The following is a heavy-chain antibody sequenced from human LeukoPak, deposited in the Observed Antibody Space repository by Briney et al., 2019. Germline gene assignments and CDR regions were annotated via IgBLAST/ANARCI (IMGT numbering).Heavy chain of an antibody. CDR3: ARGRVATTTSPFDC. Sequence: GGSLRLSCAASGFTFSSYNMNWVRQAPGKGLEWVSSISSSSSYIYYADSVKGRFTISRDNAKNSLYLQMNSLRAEDTAVYYCARGRVATTTSPFDCWGQGALVTASS. J-gene: IGHJ4*02. V-gene: IGHV3-21*01. D-gene: IGHD1-26*01. CDR2: ISSSSSYI. CDR1: GFTFSSYN.